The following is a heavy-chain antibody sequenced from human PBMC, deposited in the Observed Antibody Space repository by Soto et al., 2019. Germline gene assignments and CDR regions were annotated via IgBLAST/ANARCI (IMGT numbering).Heavy chain of an antibody. Sequence: PGGSLRLSCAASGFTFSSYAMSWVRQAPGKGLEWVSAISGSGASTYYADSVKGRFTISRDNSKNTLYLQMNSLRAEDTAVYYCANQIGYCSGGSCSRLLAEYFQHWGQGT. CDR3: ANQIGYCSGGSCSRLLAEYFQH. V-gene: IGHV3-23*01. CDR2: ISGSGAST. J-gene: IGHJ1*01. CDR1: GFTFSSYA. D-gene: IGHD2-15*01.